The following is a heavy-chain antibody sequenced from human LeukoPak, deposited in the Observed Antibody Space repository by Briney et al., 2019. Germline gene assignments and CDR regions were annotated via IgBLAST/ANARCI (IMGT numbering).Heavy chain of an antibody. CDR3: ARGKDYYDTSGYPTFHY. J-gene: IGHJ4*02. V-gene: IGHV1-2*02. D-gene: IGHD3-22*01. CDR2: INPNSGGT. Sequence: VASVKVSCKASGYTFTGYYMHWVRQAPGQGLEWMGWINPNSGGTNSAQKFQGRVTVTRNTSISTAYMQLSSLRSEDTAVYYCARGKDYYDTSGYPTFHYWGQGTLVTVSS. CDR1: GYTFTGYY.